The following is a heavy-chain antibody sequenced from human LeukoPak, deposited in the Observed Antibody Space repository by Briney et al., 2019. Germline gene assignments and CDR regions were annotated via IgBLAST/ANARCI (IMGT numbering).Heavy chain of an antibody. V-gene: IGHV4-59*11. Sequence: PSETLSLTCTVPGGSISSHYWSWIRQPPGKGLEWIGYIYYSGSTNYNPSLKSRVTISVDTSKNQFSLKLSSVTAADTAVYYCARVSGMVASLSFDYWGQGTLVTVSS. J-gene: IGHJ4*02. D-gene: IGHD2-8*01. CDR1: GGSISSHY. CDR3: ARVSGMVASLSFDY. CDR2: IYYSGST.